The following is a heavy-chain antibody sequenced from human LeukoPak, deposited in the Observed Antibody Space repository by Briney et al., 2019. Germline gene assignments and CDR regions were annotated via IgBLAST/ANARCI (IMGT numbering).Heavy chain of an antibody. CDR1: GFTFSSYA. Sequence: GGSLRLSCAASGFTFSSYAMSWVRQAPGKGLEWVSAISGSGGSTYYADSVKGRFTIFRDNSKNTLYLQMNSLRAEDTAVYYCARREIAAHAFDIWGQGTMVTVSS. CDR2: ISGSGGST. J-gene: IGHJ3*02. V-gene: IGHV3-23*01. CDR3: ARREIAAHAFDI. D-gene: IGHD6-6*01.